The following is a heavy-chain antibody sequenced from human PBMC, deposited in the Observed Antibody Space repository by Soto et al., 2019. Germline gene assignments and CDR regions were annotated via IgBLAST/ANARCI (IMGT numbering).Heavy chain of an antibody. V-gene: IGHV3-30-3*01. CDR2: ISYDGSNK. J-gene: IGHJ4*02. CDR3: ARDGYSGYDWIDY. CDR1: GFTFSSYA. D-gene: IGHD5-12*01. Sequence: GGSLRLSCAASGFTFSSYAMHWVRQAPGKGLEWVAVISYDGSNKYYADSVKGRFTISRDNSKNTLYLQMNSLRAEDTAVYYCARDGYSGYDWIDYWGQGTLVTVSS.